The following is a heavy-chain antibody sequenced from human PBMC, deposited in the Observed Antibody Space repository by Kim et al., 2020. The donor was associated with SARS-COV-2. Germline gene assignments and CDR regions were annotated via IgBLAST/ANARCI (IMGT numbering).Heavy chain of an antibody. CDR1: GYTFTSYG. D-gene: IGHD3-10*01. Sequence: ASVKVSCEASGYTFTSYGISWVRQAPGQGLEWMGWISASNGNTNYAQKFQGRLSMTTDTSTSTAYMELRSLRSDDTAVYYCARDSYYVSGRRGDYWGQGTLVTVSS. CDR2: ISASNGNT. V-gene: IGHV1-18*01. J-gene: IGHJ4*02. CDR3: ARDSYYVSGRRGDY.